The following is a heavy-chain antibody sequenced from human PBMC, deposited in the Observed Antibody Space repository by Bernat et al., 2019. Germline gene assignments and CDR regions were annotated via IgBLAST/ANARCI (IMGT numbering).Heavy chain of an antibody. J-gene: IGHJ3*02. Sequence: EVQLVESGGGLVQPGRSLRLSCTASGFTFGDYAMSWVRQAPGKGLEWVGFIRSKAYGGTTEYAASVKGRFTISRDDSKSIAYLQMNSLKTEDTAVYYCTRVLLWFRDGAFDIWGQGTMVTVSS. CDR3: TRVLLWFRDGAFDI. CDR2: IRSKAYGGTT. CDR1: GFTFGDYA. V-gene: IGHV3-49*04. D-gene: IGHD3-10*01.